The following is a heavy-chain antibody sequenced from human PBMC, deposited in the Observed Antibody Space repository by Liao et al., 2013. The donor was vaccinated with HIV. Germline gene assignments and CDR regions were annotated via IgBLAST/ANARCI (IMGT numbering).Heavy chain of an antibody. J-gene: IGHJ2*01. Sequence: QVQLQQWGAGLLKPSETLSLTCAVYGGSFSVYYWSWIRQPPGKELEWIGEINHSGSTNYSPSLKSRVSISADTSSNHVSLKLTSVTAADTAVYYCARVQWXPAPNWYSDLWGRGTLVIVSS. CDR3: ARVQWXPAPNWYSDL. D-gene: IGHD1-26*01. CDR1: GGSFSVYY. CDR2: INHSGST. V-gene: IGHV4-34*01.